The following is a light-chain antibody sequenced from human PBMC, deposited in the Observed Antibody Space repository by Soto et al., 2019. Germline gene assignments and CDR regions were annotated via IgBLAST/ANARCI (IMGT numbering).Light chain of an antibody. CDR3: QQYTNWPYT. V-gene: IGKV3-15*01. J-gene: IGKJ2*01. CDR1: QSVGSN. CDR2: GAS. Sequence: IVMTQSPATLSVSPGERASLSCRASQSVGSNLAWYQQTAGQAPRLLIYGASTRATGIPARFSGSGSGTDFTLTISSLQSEDFAVYSCQQYTNWPYTFGQGTKLEIK.